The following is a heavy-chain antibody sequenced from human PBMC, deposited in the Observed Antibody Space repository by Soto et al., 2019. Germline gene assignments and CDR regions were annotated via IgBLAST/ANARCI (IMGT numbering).Heavy chain of an antibody. CDR2: IKQDGSEK. CDR1: GFTFSSYW. J-gene: IGHJ4*02. CDR3: ARDQSFPVAGTPFDY. V-gene: IGHV3-7*01. D-gene: IGHD6-19*01. Sequence: GGSLRLSCAASGFTFSSYWMSWVRQAPGKGLEWVANIKQDGSEKYYVDSVKGRFTISRDNAKNSLYLQMNSLRAEDTAVYYCARDQSFPVAGTPFDYWGQGTLVTVSS.